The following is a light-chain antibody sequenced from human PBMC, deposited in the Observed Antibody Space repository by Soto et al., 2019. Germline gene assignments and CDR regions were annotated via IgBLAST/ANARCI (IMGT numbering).Light chain of an antibody. CDR3: SSYTSDNSVV. V-gene: IGLV2-14*03. Sequence: QSALTQPASVSGSPGQSITISCTGTSSDVGGSKYVSWYQQHSGRAPKLMIYDVSSRPSGVSNRFSGSKSGNTASLTISGVQTEDEADYYCSSYTSDNSVVFGGGTKVTVL. CDR2: DVS. J-gene: IGLJ2*01. CDR1: SSDVGGSKY.